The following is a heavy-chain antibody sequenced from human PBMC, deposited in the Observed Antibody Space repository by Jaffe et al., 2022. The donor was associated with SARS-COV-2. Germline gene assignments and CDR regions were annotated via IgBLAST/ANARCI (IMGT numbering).Heavy chain of an antibody. CDR2: IKQDGSEK. CDR1: GFTFSSYW. CDR3: AREGGQGEGYSYGIYYYYYGMDV. D-gene: IGHD5-18*01. V-gene: IGHV3-7*01. Sequence: EVQLVESGGGLVQPGGSLRLSCAASGFTFSSYWMSWVRQAPGKGLEWVANIKQDGSEKYYVDSVKGRFTISRDNAKNSLYLQMNSLRAEDTAVYYCAREGGQGEGYSYGIYYYYYGMDVWGQGTTVTVSS. J-gene: IGHJ6*02.